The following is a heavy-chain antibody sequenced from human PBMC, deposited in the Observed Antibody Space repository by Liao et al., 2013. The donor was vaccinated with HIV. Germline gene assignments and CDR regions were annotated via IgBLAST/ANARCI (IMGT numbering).Heavy chain of an antibody. CDR2: MDYSGST. CDR3: ARGRGWGAPYFDS. J-gene: IGHJ4*02. Sequence: QVQLQESGPGLVKPSETLSLTCTVSGASISSSSYYWGWIRQPPGKGLEWIGSMDYSGSTYDNPSLQSRVTISIDTSKNQFSLKMTSVTAADTAVYYCARGRGWGAPYFDSWGQGTLVTVSS. D-gene: IGHD7-27*01. CDR1: GASISSSSYY. V-gene: IGHV4-39*07.